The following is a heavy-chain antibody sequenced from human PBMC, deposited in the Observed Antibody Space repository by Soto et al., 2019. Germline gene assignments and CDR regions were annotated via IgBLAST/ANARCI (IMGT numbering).Heavy chain of an antibody. CDR3: VCYCDYAYHLYVMYV. Sequence: SETLSLTCTVSGGSVSSGSYYWSWIRQPPGKGLEWIGYIYYSGSTNYNPSLKSRVTISVDTSKNQFSLKLSSVTAADTAVYYCVCYCDYAYHLYVMYVWGQGTTVTVSS. V-gene: IGHV4-61*01. J-gene: IGHJ6*02. CDR1: GGSVSSGSYY. CDR2: IYYSGST. D-gene: IGHD5-12*01.